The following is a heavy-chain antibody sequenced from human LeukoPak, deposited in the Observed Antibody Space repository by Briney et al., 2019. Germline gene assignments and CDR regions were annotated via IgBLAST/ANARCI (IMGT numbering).Heavy chain of an antibody. CDR1: GFTFSSYA. CDR3: ARDPIVATILYYFDY. J-gene: IGHJ4*02. D-gene: IGHD5-12*01. V-gene: IGHV3-30-3*01. CDR2: ISYDGSNK. Sequence: GGSLRLSCAASGFTFSSYAMHWVRQAPGKGLEWVAVISYDGSNKYYADSVKGRFTLSRDNSKNTLYLQMNSLRAEDTAVYYCARDPIVATILYYFDYWGQGTLVTVSS.